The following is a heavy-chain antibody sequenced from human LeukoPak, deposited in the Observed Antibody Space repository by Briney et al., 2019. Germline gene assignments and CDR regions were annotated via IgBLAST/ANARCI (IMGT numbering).Heavy chain of an antibody. D-gene: IGHD2-8*01. J-gene: IGHJ5*02. CDR1: GGTFSSYA. Sequence: SVKVSCKASGGTFSSYAISWVRQAPGQGLEWMGGIIPIFGTANYAQKFQGRVTITADESTSTAYMELSSLRSEDTAVYYCARDRFCTNGVCYVFDPWGQGTLVTVSS. CDR2: IIPIFGTA. V-gene: IGHV1-69*13. CDR3: ARDRFCTNGVCYVFDP.